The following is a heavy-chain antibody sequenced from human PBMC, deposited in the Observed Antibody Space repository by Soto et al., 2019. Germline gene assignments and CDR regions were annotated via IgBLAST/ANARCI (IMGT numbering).Heavy chain of an antibody. CDR3: ARHAFPTYCYCSGRSCYPPYYYYMDV. V-gene: IGHV5-51*01. Sequence: GESLKISCKGSGYSFTSYWIGWVRQMPGKGLEWMGIIYPGDSDTRYSPSFQGQVTISADKSISTAYLQWSSLKASDTAMYYCARHAFPTYCYCSGRSCYPPYYYYMDVWGKGTTVTVSS. CDR2: IYPGDSDT. CDR1: GYSFTSYW. D-gene: IGHD2-15*01. J-gene: IGHJ6*03.